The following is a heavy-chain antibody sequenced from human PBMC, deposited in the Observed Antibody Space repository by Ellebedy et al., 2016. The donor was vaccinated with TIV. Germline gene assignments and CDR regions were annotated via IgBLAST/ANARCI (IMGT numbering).Heavy chain of an antibody. CDR2: ISGSGTNT. CDR1: GFTFSNYA. V-gene: IGHV3-23*01. CDR3: AQTNWGSGGFYGMDV. J-gene: IGHJ6*02. D-gene: IGHD7-27*01. Sequence: GESLKISCAASGFTFSNYAMTWVRQAPGKGLEWVSAISGSGTNTHYTDSLRGRFTISRDNSKNTLYLQIDSLRAEDTAVYYCAQTNWGSGGFYGMDVWGQGTTFTVSS.